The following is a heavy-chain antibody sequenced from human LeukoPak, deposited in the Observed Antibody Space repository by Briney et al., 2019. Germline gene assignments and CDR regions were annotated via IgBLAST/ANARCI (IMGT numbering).Heavy chain of an antibody. V-gene: IGHV4-30-4*01. Sequence: SETLSLTCTVSGGSISSGDYYWSWIRQPPGKGREWIGYIYYSGSTYYNPSLKSRVTISVDTSKNQFSLKLSSVTAADTAVYYCARSYYYDSSGSNWFDPWGQGTLVTVSS. CDR3: ARSYYYDSSGSNWFDP. J-gene: IGHJ5*02. CDR1: GGSISSGDYY. CDR2: IYYSGST. D-gene: IGHD3-22*01.